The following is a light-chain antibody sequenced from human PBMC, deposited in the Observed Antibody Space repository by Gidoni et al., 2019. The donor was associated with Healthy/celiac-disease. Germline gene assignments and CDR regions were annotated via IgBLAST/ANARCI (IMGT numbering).Light chain of an antibody. Sequence: IVMTQSPLSLPVTPGESASISFRSSPSLLPSNGYSYLDWYLQTPGQSPQLLIYLGSNRASGVPDRFSGSGSGTDFTLNISRLEAEDVGVYYCLQAVHTPGTFGQXTKVEIK. CDR1: PSLLPSNGYSY. V-gene: IGKV2-28*01. CDR2: LGS. CDR3: LQAVHTPGT. J-gene: IGKJ4*01.